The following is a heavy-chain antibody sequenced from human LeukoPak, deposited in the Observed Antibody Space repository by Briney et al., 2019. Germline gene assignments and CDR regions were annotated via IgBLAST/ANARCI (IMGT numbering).Heavy chain of an antibody. Sequence: ASVKVSCKASGYTFTGYYMHWVRQAPGQGLEWMGWMNPNSGNTGYAQKFQGRVTITRNTSVSTAYMELSSLRSEDTAVYYCARRYYDYVWGSYQSWFDPWGQGTLVTVSS. CDR3: ARRYYDYVWGSYQSWFDP. CDR1: GYTFTGYY. CDR2: MNPNSGNT. D-gene: IGHD3-16*02. V-gene: IGHV1-8*03. J-gene: IGHJ5*02.